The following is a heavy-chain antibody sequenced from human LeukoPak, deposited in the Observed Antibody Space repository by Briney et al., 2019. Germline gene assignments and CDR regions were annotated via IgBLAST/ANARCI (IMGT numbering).Heavy chain of an antibody. CDR2: ISAYNGNT. Sequence: ASVKVSCMASGYTFTSYGISWVRQAPGQGLEWMGWISAYNGNTNYAQKLQGRVTMTTDTSTSTAYMELRSLRSDDTAVYYCARLPYCSSTSCPNWFDPWGQGTLVTVSS. J-gene: IGHJ5*02. V-gene: IGHV1-18*04. CDR3: ARLPYCSSTSCPNWFDP. D-gene: IGHD2-2*01. CDR1: GYTFTSYG.